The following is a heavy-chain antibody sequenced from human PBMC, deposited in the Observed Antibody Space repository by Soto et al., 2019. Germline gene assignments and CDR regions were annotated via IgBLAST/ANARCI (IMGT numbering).Heavy chain of an antibody. CDR2: RNHNTGNA. V-gene: IGHV1-8*01. J-gene: IGHJ4*02. D-gene: IGHD1-1*01. CDR1: GYTFTSYD. CDR3: ARRAETNGWNGFGADKYYFDF. Sequence: QVQLVPSGAEVRKPGASVKVSCEASGYTFTSYDIYWVRQAPGQGLAWMGWRNHNTGNAGYAQKFQGRVTMTSDTSKSTAHMEVSSLRSEDTAVYYCARRAETNGWNGFGADKYYFDFWGQGTLVTVSS.